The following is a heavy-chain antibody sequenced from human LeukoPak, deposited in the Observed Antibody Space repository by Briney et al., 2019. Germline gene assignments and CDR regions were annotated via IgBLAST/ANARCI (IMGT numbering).Heavy chain of an antibody. CDR3: ARGVSSSLHFDL. CDR1: GYNFASYH. Sequence: ASVKVSCKASGYNFASYHIHWVRQAPGQGLEWMGWINPNSGGTNYAQKFQGRVTMTRDTSISTAYMELSRLRSDDTAVYYCARGVSSSLHFDLWGRGTLVTVSS. D-gene: IGHD6-13*01. J-gene: IGHJ2*01. CDR2: INPNSGGT. V-gene: IGHV1-2*02.